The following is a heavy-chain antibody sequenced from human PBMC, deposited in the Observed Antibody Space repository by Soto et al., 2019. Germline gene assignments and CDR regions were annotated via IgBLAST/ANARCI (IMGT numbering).Heavy chain of an antibody. CDR2: INAGNVNT. J-gene: IGHJ4*02. Sequence: ASLKVSCKTSGYTFSNYGIHWVRQSNGQRLELIGLINAGNVNTKYSQKFQGRVTLTRDTSASTAYMELSSLRSEDTAVYYCASCPQNCITTSPCCLFFEYWGQGTLVTVSS. CDR1: GYTFSNYG. D-gene: IGHD2-2*01. V-gene: IGHV1-3*01. CDR3: ASCPQNCITTSPCCLFFEY.